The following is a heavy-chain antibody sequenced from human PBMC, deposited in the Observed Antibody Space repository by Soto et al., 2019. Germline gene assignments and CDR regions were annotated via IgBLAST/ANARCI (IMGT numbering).Heavy chain of an antibody. Sequence: GGSLRLSCAASGFTFSSYCMTWVRQAPGKGLEWVANIKQDGTEVFYVDSVRGRFTIFRDNAKNSLYLQINSLGAEDTAVYYCARVEGDREYCGGCYFDYWGQGTLVTVSS. D-gene: IGHD2-21*01. CDR1: GFTFSSYC. CDR2: IKQDGTEV. J-gene: IGHJ4*02. V-gene: IGHV3-7*05. CDR3: ARVEGDREYCGGCYFDY.